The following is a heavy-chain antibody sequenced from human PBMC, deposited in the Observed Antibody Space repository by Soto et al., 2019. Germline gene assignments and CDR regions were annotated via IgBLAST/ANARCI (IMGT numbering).Heavy chain of an antibody. V-gene: IGHV1-69*12. CDR1: GGTFSNYA. CDR2: IIPIFGTT. J-gene: IGHJ5*02. Sequence: QVQLVQSGSEVKKPGSSVKVSCKASGGTFSNYAITWVRQAPGQGLEWMGGIIPIFGTTNYAQKFQGRVTITADESPSTGYMERSSLRSEDTAVYYCARVGCSGGSCDTDWFDPWGQGTLVTVSS. CDR3: ARVGCSGGSCDTDWFDP. D-gene: IGHD2-15*01.